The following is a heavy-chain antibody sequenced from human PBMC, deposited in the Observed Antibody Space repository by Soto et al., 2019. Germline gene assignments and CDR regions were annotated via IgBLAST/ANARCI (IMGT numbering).Heavy chain of an antibody. Sequence: CKGSGYRFTSYGIRWVRQLPGKGLEWMGRIDPSDSYTNYSPSFQGHVTISADKSISTAYLQWSSLKASDTAMYYCATPTVTHYYYGMDVWGQGTTVTVS. CDR2: IDPSDSYT. J-gene: IGHJ6*02. CDR3: ATPTVTHYYYGMDV. CDR1: GYRFTSYG. V-gene: IGHV5-10-1*01. D-gene: IGHD4-17*01.